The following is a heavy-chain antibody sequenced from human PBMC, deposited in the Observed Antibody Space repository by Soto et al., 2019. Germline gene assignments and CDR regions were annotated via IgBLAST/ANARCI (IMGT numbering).Heavy chain of an antibody. V-gene: IGHV3-49*04. D-gene: IGHD3-16*01. CDR3: ISARPPPFYTSSPTTDYFDH. Sequence: GSLRLSCTASGFTFGEYAMNWVRQAPGKGLGWVGFIRKKVYRETTEYAASVKGRFTLSRDNFKSLAYLQMKSLPTPDTAVYSCISARPPPFYTSSPTTDYFDHWGQGT. CDR2: IRKKVYRETT. CDR1: GFTFGEYA. J-gene: IGHJ4*02.